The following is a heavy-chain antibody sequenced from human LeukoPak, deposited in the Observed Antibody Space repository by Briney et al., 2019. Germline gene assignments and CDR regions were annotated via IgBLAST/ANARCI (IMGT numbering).Heavy chain of an antibody. Sequence: GASVKVSCKASGYTFTGYYMHWVRQAPGQGLEWMGWINPNSGGTNYAQKFQGGVTMTRDTSISTAYMELSRLRSDDTAVYYCARPKQLWSGADWFDPWGQGTLVTVSS. CDR3: ARPKQLWSGADWFDP. CDR1: GYTFTGYY. D-gene: IGHD5-18*01. J-gene: IGHJ5*02. V-gene: IGHV1-2*02. CDR2: INPNSGGT.